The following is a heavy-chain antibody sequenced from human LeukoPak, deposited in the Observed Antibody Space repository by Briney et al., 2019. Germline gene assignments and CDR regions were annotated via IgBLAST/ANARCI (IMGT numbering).Heavy chain of an antibody. V-gene: IGHV4-59*08. J-gene: IGHJ4*02. CDR3: ARGQYYYGSGSH. CDR1: GGSISSYY. CDR2: IYYSGST. D-gene: IGHD3-10*01. Sequence: PSETLSLTCTVSGGSISSYYWSWIRQPPGKGLEWIGYIYYSGSTNYNPSLKSRVTISVDTSKNQFSLKLSSVTAADTAVYYCARGQYYYGSGSHWGQGTLVTVSS.